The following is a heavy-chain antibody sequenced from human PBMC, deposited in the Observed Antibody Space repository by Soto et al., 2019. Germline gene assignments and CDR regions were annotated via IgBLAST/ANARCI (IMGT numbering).Heavy chain of an antibody. CDR2: IYYSGRT. D-gene: IGHD2-15*01. CDR3: ARLKGRNLAATPIIWFDP. J-gene: IGHJ5*02. V-gene: IGHV4-39*01. Sequence: KPSETLSLTCTVSGDSISSSFYYWGWIRQPPGKWLEWIGSIYYSGRTYYNPTLESRVTISVDTSKNQFSLKLSSVIAADTAVYYCARLKGRNLAATPIIWFDPWGQGTLVTVYS. CDR1: GDSISSSFYY.